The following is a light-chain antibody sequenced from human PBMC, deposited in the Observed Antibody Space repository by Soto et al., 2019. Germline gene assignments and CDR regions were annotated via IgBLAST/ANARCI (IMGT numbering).Light chain of an antibody. J-gene: IGKJ1*01. CDR3: QQYYSTPRT. CDR1: QSLLYRSNNLNY. CDR2: WAS. V-gene: IGKV4-1*01. Sequence: DIVMTQFPDSLAVSLGERATINCKSSQSLLYRSNNLNYLSWYQQKPGQPPKLLIYWASTRESGVPDRFSGSGSGTDFTLTISSLQAEDVAVYYCQQYYSTPRTFGQGTKVEIK.